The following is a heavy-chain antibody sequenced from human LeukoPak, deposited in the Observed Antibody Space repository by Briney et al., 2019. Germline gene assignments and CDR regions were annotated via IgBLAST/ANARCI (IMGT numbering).Heavy chain of an antibody. J-gene: IGHJ3*02. CDR3: ARYIVSYPHDAFDI. D-gene: IGHD1-26*01. CDR1: GDSLSSGYY. V-gene: IGHV4-59*01. CDR2: IYYSGST. Sequence: PSETLSLTCFVSGDSLSSGYYWGWVRPPPGKGLEWIGYIYYSGSTSYNPSLKSRVTISVDTSKRQFSLKLSSVTAADTAFYYCARYIVSYPHDAFDIWGQGTMVTVSS.